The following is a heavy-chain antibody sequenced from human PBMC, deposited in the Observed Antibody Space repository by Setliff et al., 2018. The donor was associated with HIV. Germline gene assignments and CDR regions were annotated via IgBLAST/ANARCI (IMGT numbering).Heavy chain of an antibody. Sequence: SETLSLTCTVSGASISSSNFYWSWIRRSPGKGLEWIGSFYFGGRTHYNPSLKSRVTISVDTLRNQFSLGLSSVTAADTAVFFCARQYWGGGSSGLVYYFDNWGQGMSVTVSS. CDR3: ARQYWGGGSSGLVYYFDN. D-gene: IGHD6-19*01. CDR1: GASISSSNFY. CDR2: FYFGGRT. V-gene: IGHV4-39*01. J-gene: IGHJ4*02.